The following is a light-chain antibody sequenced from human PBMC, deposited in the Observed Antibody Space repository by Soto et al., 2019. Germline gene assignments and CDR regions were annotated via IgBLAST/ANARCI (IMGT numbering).Light chain of an antibody. CDR1: QSVSIW. V-gene: IGKV1-5*03. J-gene: IGKJ1*01. CDR2: KSS. Sequence: IKVTESPTTPAASEGDRVNISCRASQSVSIWLAWYQQKPGRAPKLLIYKSSILESGVPSRFSGSGSGTEFTLTISILQPDDFATYYCQQFNTSPWTFRQGTKVDIK. CDR3: QQFNTSPWT.